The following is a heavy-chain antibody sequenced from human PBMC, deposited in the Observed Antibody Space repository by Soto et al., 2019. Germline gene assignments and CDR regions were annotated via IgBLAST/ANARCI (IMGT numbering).Heavy chain of an antibody. V-gene: IGHV3-30-3*01. CDR2: ISYDGSNK. D-gene: IGHD5-18*01. J-gene: IGHJ6*02. CDR1: GFTFSSYA. Sequence: PGGSLRLSCAASGFTFSSYAMHWVRQAPGKGLEWVAVISYDGSNKYYADSVKGRFTISRDNSKNTLYLQMNSLRAEDTAVYYCARSPWIQLWLGYYYGMDVWGQGTTVTVSS. CDR3: ARSPWIQLWLGYYYGMDV.